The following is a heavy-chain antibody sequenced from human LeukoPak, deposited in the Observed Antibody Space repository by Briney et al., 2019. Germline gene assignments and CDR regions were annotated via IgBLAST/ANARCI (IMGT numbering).Heavy chain of an antibody. CDR3: ARDEGYFDY. Sequence: PGRSLRLSCAASGFTFSNYAMHWVRQAPGKGLEWVADISYDGSNKYYAASVKGRFTISRDTSKNTLYLQMNSLRAEDTAVYYCARDEGYFDYWGQGTLVTVSS. CDR1: GFTFSNYA. CDR2: ISYDGSNK. V-gene: IGHV3-30-3*01. J-gene: IGHJ4*02.